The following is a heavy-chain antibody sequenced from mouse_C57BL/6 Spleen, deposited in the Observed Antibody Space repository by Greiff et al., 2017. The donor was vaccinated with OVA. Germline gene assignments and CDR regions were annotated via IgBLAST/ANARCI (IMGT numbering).Heavy chain of an antibody. CDR3: NRYSNLFDY. Sequence: VKLQESGAELVRPGASVTLSCKASGYTFTDYEMHWVKQTPVHGLEWIGAIDPETGGTAYNQKFKGKAILTADKSSSTAYMELRSLTSEDSAVYYCNRYSNLFDYWGQGTTLTVSS. D-gene: IGHD2-5*01. J-gene: IGHJ2*01. CDR1: GYTFTDYE. CDR2: IDPETGGT. V-gene: IGHV1-15*01.